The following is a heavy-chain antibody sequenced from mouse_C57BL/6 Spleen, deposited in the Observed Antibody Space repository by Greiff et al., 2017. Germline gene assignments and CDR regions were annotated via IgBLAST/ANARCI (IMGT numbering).Heavy chain of an antibody. V-gene: IGHV5-16*01. CDR1: GFTFSDYY. Sequence: EVNLVESEGGLVQPGRSMKLSCTASGFTFSDYYMAWVRQVPEKGLEWVANINYDGSSTYYLDSLKSRFIISRDNAKNILYLQMSSLKSEDTATYYCAREAGSSSSFDYWGQGTTLTVSS. CDR2: INYDGSST. J-gene: IGHJ2*01. D-gene: IGHD1-1*01. CDR3: AREAGSSSSFDY.